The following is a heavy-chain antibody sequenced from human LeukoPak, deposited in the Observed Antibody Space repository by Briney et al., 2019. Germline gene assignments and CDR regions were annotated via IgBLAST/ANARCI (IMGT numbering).Heavy chain of an antibody. J-gene: IGHJ4*02. CDR1: GGSISSYY. V-gene: IGHV4-59*08. D-gene: IGHD5-18*01. Sequence: SSETLSLTCTVSGGSISSYYWSWIRQPPGKGLEWIGYIYYSGSTNYNPSLKSRVTISVDTSKNQFSLKLSSVTAADTAVYYCARLRHSYGSDYWGQGTLVTVSP. CDR3: ARLRHSYGSDY. CDR2: IYYSGST.